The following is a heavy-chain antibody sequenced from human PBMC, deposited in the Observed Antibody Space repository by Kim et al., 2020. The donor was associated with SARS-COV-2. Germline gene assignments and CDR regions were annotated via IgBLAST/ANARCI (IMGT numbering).Heavy chain of an antibody. CDR2: ISRTDDT. Sequence: GGSLRLSCAASGFFFNEFSMSWVRQAPGKGLEWVSSISRTDDTYYAASLKDRLTISRDNAKNSLSLQMNSLRTEDTALYYCARDWSIPGRPVYYFDKWGEGALVIVSS. V-gene: IGHV3-21*01. J-gene: IGHJ4*02. CDR1: GFFFNEFS. CDR3: ARDWSIPGRPVYYFDK. D-gene: IGHD6-6*01.